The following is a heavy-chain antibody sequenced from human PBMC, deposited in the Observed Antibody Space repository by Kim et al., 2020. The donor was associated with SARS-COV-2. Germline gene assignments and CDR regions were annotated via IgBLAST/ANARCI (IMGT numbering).Heavy chain of an antibody. J-gene: IGHJ5*02. Sequence: YYADSVKGRFTISRDNAKNSLYLQMNSLRAEDTAVYYCARADQEDWFDPWGQGTLVTVSS. CDR3: ARADQEDWFDP. V-gene: IGHV3-21*01.